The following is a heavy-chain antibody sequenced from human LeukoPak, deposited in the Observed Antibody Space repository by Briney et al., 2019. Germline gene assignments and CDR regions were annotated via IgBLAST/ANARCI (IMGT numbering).Heavy chain of an antibody. Sequence: PSETLSLTCAVYGGSFSGYYWSWIRQPPGKGLEWIGEINHSGSTNYNPSLKSRVTISVDTSKNQFSLKLSSVTAADTAVYYCARVGGGLSHGPFDYWGQGTLVTVSS. CDR3: ARVGGGLSHGPFDY. CDR2: INHSGST. CDR1: GGSFSGYY. J-gene: IGHJ4*02. V-gene: IGHV4-34*01. D-gene: IGHD3-16*01.